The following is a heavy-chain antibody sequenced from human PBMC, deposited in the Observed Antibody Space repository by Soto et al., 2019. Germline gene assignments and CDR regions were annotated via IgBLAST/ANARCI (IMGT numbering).Heavy chain of an antibody. CDR2: IIPIFGTA. D-gene: IGHD1-26*01. V-gene: IGHV1-69*13. CDR3: ARGEGLPHLLGMDV. Sequence: SLKVACKAAGFTFSSYAISWVRQTPGQGLELMGGIIPIFGTANYAQKFQGRVTITADESTSTAYMELSSLRSEDTAVYYCARGEGLPHLLGMDVWGQGTTVTVSS. CDR1: GFTFSSYA. J-gene: IGHJ6*02.